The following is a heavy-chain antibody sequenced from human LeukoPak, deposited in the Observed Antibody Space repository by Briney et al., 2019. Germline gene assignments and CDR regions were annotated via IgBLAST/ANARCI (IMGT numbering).Heavy chain of an antibody. CDR2: IYSSGST. CDR1: GGSITSYY. D-gene: IGHD1-26*01. V-gene: IGHV4-4*07. CDR3: ARSGGSGTYYDGSFYY. Sequence: SETLSLTCTVSGGSITSYYWSWVRQPAGKGLEWIGRIYSSGSTNYNPSLKSRGTMSVDTSKNQFSLKMSFVTATDTAVYYCARSGGSGTYYDGSFYYWGQGTLVTVSS. J-gene: IGHJ4*02.